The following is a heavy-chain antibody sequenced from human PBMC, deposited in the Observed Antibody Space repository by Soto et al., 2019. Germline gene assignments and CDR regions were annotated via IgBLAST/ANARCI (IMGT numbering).Heavy chain of an antibody. CDR1: GFTFSSYG. CDR3: AKEVSGIAARPSDY. J-gene: IGHJ4*02. V-gene: IGHV3-30*18. Sequence: QVQLVESGGGVVQPGRSLRLSCAASGFTFSSYGMHWVRQAPGKGLEWVAVISYDGSNKYYADSVKGRFTISRDNSKNTLYLQMNSLRAEDTAVYYCAKEVSGIAARPSDYWGQGSLVTVCS. D-gene: IGHD6-6*01. CDR2: ISYDGSNK.